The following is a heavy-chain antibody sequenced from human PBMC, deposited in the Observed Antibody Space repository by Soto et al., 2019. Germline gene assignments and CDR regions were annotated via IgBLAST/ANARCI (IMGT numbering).Heavy chain of an antibody. Sequence: QVQLVQSGAEVKKPGSSVKVSCKASGGTVSSYAISWVRQAPGQGLEWMGGIIPIFGTANDAQKFQGRVTITADESTSTAYMERSSLISEDTHVYYCARGDGVYAVTPIDGMDVGGQGTKVTVSS. J-gene: IGHJ6*02. V-gene: IGHV1-69*01. D-gene: IGHD2-21*02. CDR1: GGTVSSYA. CDR3: ARGDGVYAVTPIDGMDV. CDR2: IIPIFGTA.